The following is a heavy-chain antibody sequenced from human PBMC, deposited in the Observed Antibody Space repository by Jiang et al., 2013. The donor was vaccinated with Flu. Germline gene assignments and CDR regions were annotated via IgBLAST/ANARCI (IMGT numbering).Heavy chain of an antibody. CDR3: ARQVARSFDY. Sequence: QTLSLTCAISGDSVSSNSVAWNWIRQSPSGGLERLGRTYYRSKWYNDYAVSVKSRITINPDTFKNQFSLQLNSVTPEDTAVYYCARQVARSFDYWGQGTLVTVSS. D-gene: IGHD2-15*01. V-gene: IGHV6-1*01. CDR1: GDSVSSNSVA. J-gene: IGHJ4*02. CDR2: TYYRSKWYN.